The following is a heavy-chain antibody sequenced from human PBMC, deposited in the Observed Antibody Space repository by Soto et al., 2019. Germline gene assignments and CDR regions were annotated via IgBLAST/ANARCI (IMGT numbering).Heavy chain of an antibody. V-gene: IGHV4-39*01. D-gene: IGHD2-2*01. J-gene: IGHJ4*02. Sequence: QLQLQESGPGLVKPSETLSLTCTVSGGSISSSSYYWGWIRQPPGKGLEWIGSIYYSGSTYYNPSLKSRGTISVDTSKNQFSLKLSSVTAADTAVYYCARPHYCSSTSCYEAFDYWGQGTLVTVSS. CDR2: IYYSGST. CDR3: ARPHYCSSTSCYEAFDY. CDR1: GGSISSSSYY.